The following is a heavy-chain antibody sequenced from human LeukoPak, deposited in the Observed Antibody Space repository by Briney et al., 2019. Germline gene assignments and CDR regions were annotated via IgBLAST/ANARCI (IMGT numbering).Heavy chain of an antibody. Sequence: GGSLRLSCAASGFTFSNAWMSWVRQAPGKGLEWVANIKQDGSEKYYVDSVKGRFTISRDNAKNSLYLQMNSLRAEDTAVYYCARPDGYNYWIDYWGQGTLVTVSS. CDR1: GFTFSNAW. D-gene: IGHD5-24*01. CDR2: IKQDGSEK. V-gene: IGHV3-7*01. CDR3: ARPDGYNYWIDY. J-gene: IGHJ4*02.